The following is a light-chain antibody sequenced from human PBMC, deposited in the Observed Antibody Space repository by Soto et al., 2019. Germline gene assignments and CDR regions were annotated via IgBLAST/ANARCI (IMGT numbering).Light chain of an antibody. J-gene: IGKJ4*01. CDR2: AAS. CDR3: QQYYSYHRA. CDR1: QGISSY. Sequence: AIRMTQSPSSFSASTGDRVTITCRASQGISSYLAWYQQKPGKAPKLLIYAASTLQSGVPSRFTGTGSGTDFTLTISCLQSEDFETYYCQQYYSYHRAFVRGTKVDI. V-gene: IGKV1-8*01.